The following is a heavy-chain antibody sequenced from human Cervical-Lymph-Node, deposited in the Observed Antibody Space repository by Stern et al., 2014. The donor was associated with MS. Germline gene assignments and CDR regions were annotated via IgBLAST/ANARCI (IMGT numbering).Heavy chain of an antibody. J-gene: IGHJ4*02. CDR1: GYTFTSYW. CDR3: ARQRYFDY. CDR2: IFPGGSDI. Sequence: MQLVQSGPEVKRPGESLKISCQASGYTFTSYWIGWVRQMPGKGLEWIAIIFPGGSDIRYSTSFQGQVTISADKSSSTAYLQWNNLKASDTAIYYCARQRYFDYWGQGTLVTVSS. V-gene: IGHV5-51*01.